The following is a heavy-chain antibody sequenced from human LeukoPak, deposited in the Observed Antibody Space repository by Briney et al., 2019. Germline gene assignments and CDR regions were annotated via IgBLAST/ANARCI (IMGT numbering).Heavy chain of an antibody. V-gene: IGHV1-18*01. CDR2: ISAHNGNT. D-gene: IGHD3-3*01. J-gene: IGHJ4*02. CDR3: ARDGRNYDLDYFDY. Sequence: ASVKVSCKASGYTFTSYGISWVRQAPGQGLEWMGWISAHNGNTNYAQKLQGRVTMTTDTSTSTAYMELRSLRSDDTAVYYCARDGRNYDLDYFDYWGQGTLVTVPS. CDR1: GYTFTSYG.